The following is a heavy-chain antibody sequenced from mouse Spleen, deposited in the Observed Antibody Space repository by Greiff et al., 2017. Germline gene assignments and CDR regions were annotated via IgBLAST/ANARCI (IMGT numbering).Heavy chain of an antibody. Sequence: QVQLQQPGAELVKPGASVKLSCKASGYTFTSYWMHWVKQRPGQGLEWIGEINPSNGRTNYNEKFKSKATLTVDKSSSTAYMQLSSLTSEDSAVYYCARKDYGSRAWFAYWGQGTLVTVSA. D-gene: IGHD1-1*01. CDR1: GYTFTSYW. CDR2: INPSNGRT. J-gene: IGHJ3*01. CDR3: ARKDYGSRAWFAY. V-gene: IGHV1S81*02.